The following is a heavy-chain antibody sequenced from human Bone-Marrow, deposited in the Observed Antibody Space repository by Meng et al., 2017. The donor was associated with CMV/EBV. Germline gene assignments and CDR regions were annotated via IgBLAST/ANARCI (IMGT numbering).Heavy chain of an antibody. J-gene: IGHJ1*01. CDR2: MNPNNSNT. V-gene: IGHV1-8*01. Sequence: ASVKVSCKASGYTFTSCDINWVRQAAGQGLEWMGWMNPNNSNTVYAQKFQGRVTITRNTSISTAYMDLSSLRSEDTAVYYCARGGYSSSSVEPAWGQGTLVTVSS. D-gene: IGHD6-6*01. CDR1: GYTFTSCD. CDR3: ARGGYSSSSVEPA.